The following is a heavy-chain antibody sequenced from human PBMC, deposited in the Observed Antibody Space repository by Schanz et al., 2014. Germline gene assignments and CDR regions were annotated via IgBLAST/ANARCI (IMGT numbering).Heavy chain of an antibody. V-gene: IGHV3-53*01. CDR3: AKAADWPVTRFDP. J-gene: IGHJ5*02. D-gene: IGHD3-9*01. CDR1: GFSVGNKY. CDR2: IYIGGNT. Sequence: EVHLLESGGGLVPPGGSLRLSCAASGFSVGNKYMNWVRQARGKGLEWVSFIYIGGNTFYADSVKGRFTISRDNSKNTLYLQMNSLRAEDTAIYYCAKAADWPVTRFDPWGQGTLVTVSS.